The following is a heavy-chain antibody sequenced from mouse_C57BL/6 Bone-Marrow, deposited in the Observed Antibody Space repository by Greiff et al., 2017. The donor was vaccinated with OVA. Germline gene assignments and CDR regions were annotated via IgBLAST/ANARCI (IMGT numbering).Heavy chain of an antibody. CDR1: GYTFTDYN. D-gene: IGHD2-4*01. V-gene: IGHV1-18*01. Sequence: VQLQQSGPELAKPGASVKIPCKASGYTFTDYNMDWVKQSHGKSLEWIGDINSNNGGTIYNQKFKGKATLTVAKSSSTAYMELRSLTSEDTAVYYCARGVYYDYGGGAWFAYWGQGTLVTVSA. CDR2: INSNNGGT. J-gene: IGHJ3*01. CDR3: ARGVYYDYGGGAWFAY.